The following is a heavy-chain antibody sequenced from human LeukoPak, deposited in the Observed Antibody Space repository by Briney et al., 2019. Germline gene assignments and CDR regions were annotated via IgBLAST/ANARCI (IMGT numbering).Heavy chain of an antibody. CDR2: IYSGGST. CDR3: ARDSGLYLWSGRLSASA. D-gene: IGHD3-3*01. CDR1: GFTVSSNY. Sequence: GGSLRLSCAAPGFTVSSNYMSWVRQAPGKGLEWVSVIYSGGSTYYADSVKGRFTISRDNSKNTLYLQMNSLRAEDTAVYYCARDSGLYLWSGRLSASAWGQGTLVTVSS. J-gene: IGHJ4*02. V-gene: IGHV3-53*01.